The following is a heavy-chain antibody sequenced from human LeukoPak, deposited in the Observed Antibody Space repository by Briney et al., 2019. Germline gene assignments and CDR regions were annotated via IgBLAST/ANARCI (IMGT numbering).Heavy chain of an antibody. V-gene: IGHV1-69*05. CDR2: IIPIFGTA. CDR1: GGTFSSYA. Sequence: ASVKVSCKASGGTFSSYAISWVRQAPGQGLEWMGGIIPIFGTANYAQKFQGRVTITTDESTSTAYMELSSLRSEDTAVYYCARDRLEYSSSSYRYYYHYYMDVWGKGTTVTVSS. CDR3: ARDRLEYSSSSYRYYYHYYMDV. J-gene: IGHJ6*03. D-gene: IGHD6-6*01.